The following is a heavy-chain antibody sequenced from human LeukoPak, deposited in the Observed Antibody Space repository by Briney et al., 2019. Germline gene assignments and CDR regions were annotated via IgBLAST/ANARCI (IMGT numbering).Heavy chain of an antibody. J-gene: IGHJ1*01. CDR2: IYHSGST. CDR3: ASQLNKYYYDSGGYLSSTGGGYFQH. Sequence: SGTLSLTCAVSGGSISSSNWWSWVRQPPGKGLEWIGEIYHSGSTNYNPSLKSRVTISVDKSKNQFSLKLSSVTAADTAVYYCASQLNKYYYDSGGYLSSTGGGYFQHWGQGTLVTVSS. V-gene: IGHV4-4*02. CDR1: GGSISSSNW. D-gene: IGHD3-22*01.